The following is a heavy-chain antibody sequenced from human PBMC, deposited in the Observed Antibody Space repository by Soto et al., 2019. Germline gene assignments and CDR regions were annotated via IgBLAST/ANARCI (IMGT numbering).Heavy chain of an antibody. Sequence: SQTLSLTCVISGDSVSINSAAWNLIRQSPSRGLEWLGRTYYRSKWYNDYAVSVKSRITINPDTSKNQFSLQLNSVTPEDTAVYYCARDLTIFGVVHYYYYYGMDVWGQGTTVTVSS. CDR2: TYYRSKWYN. D-gene: IGHD3-3*01. CDR3: ARDLTIFGVVHYYYYYGMDV. CDR1: GDSVSINSAA. V-gene: IGHV6-1*01. J-gene: IGHJ6*02.